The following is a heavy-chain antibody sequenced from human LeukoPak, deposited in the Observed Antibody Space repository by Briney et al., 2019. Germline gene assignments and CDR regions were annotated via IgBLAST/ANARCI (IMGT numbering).Heavy chain of an antibody. D-gene: IGHD3-16*01. J-gene: IGHJ6*03. CDR2: IIPIFGTP. V-gene: IGHV1-69*06. CDR1: GGSFSSYA. Sequence: SVNVSCKASGGSFSSYAITWVRQAPGQGLEWMGRIIPIFGTPTYAQKFQGRVTITADMGSSTAYLELTSLTPEGTARYFCAKQGAVRQDYYMDVWGSGTTVTVSS. CDR3: AKQGAVRQDYYMDV.